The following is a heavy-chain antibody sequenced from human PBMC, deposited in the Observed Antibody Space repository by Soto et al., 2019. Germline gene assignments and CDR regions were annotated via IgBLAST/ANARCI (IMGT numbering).Heavy chain of an antibody. CDR3: ARELGYCSSTSCYTLDY. V-gene: IGHV3-21*01. Sequence: GGSLRLSCAASGFTFSSYSMNWVRQAPGKGLEWVSSISSSSSYIYYADSVKGRFTISRDNAKNSLYLQMNSLRAEDTAVYYCARELGYCSSTSCYTLDYRGQGTLVTVSS. CDR2: ISSSSSYI. J-gene: IGHJ4*02. D-gene: IGHD2-2*02. CDR1: GFTFSSYS.